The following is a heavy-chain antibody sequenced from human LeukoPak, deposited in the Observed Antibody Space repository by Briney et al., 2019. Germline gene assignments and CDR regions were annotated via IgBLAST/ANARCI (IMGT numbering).Heavy chain of an antibody. J-gene: IGHJ4*02. CDR3: ATGELGRDY. CDR2: ISRNLRPI. D-gene: IGHD1-7*01. CDR1: GLTFCSYS. V-gene: IGHV3-48*01. Sequence: PGGSLSFSCAASGLTFCSYSMNWVRQAPGKGLEWISYISRNLRPIYYADSVKGRFTISRDNANSSLYLQMNSLRAEDTAMYYGATGELGRDYWGQGTLVTVSS.